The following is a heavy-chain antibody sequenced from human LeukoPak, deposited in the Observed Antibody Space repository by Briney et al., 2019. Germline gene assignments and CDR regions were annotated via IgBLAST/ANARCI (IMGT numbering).Heavy chain of an antibody. CDR2: ITGNGRST. CDR3: AKPLVGANDY. V-gene: IGHV3-23*01. CDR1: GFTFNNYA. Sequence: GGSLRLSCAASGFTFNNYAMGWVRQTPGKGLEWVSGITGNGRSTYYADSVKGRFTISRDNSKNTLYLQMNSLRAEDTAVYYCAKPLVGANDYWGQGTLVTVSS. J-gene: IGHJ4*02. D-gene: IGHD1-26*01.